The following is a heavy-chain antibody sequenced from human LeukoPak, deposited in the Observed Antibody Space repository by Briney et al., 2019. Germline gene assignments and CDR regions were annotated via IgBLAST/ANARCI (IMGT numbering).Heavy chain of an antibody. J-gene: IGHJ4*02. CDR3: ARGGATRYCTNGVCHYFDY. V-gene: IGHV3-66*01. CDR2: IFSGGST. D-gene: IGHD2-8*01. Sequence: GGSLRLSCAASGFTVSNNYMSWVRQAPGKGLEWVSVIFSGGSTNYADSVKGRLTISRDNSQNTLYLQMNSLRAEDTAVYYCARGGATRYCTNGVCHYFDYWGQGTLVTVSS. CDR1: GFTVSNNY.